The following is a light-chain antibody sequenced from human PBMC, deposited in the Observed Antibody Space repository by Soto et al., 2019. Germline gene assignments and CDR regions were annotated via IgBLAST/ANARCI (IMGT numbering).Light chain of an antibody. J-gene: IGKJ1*01. CDR2: GAS. CDR1: QSISSSY. Sequence: EIVLTQSPGTLSLSPGERATLSCRASQSISSSYLAWYQQRPGQAPRLLIYGASSRATGIPDRFSGSGSGTEFTLTISRLEPEDFAVHYCQQYGSSSWTFGQGTKVDI. V-gene: IGKV3-20*01. CDR3: QQYGSSSWT.